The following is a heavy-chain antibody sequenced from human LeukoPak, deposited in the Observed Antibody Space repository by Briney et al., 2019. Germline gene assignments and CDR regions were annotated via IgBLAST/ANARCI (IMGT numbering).Heavy chain of an antibody. CDR2: INSDGSTT. Sequence: PGGSLRLSCVASGFTFSSYWMHWVRQAPGEGLVWVSRINSDGSTTTYADSVKGRFTISRDNAKNTLYLQMNSLRAEDTAVYYCASSSPVRPGPFDYWGQGTLVTVSS. J-gene: IGHJ4*02. D-gene: IGHD2-15*01. CDR1: GFTFSSYW. V-gene: IGHV3-74*01. CDR3: ASSSPVRPGPFDY.